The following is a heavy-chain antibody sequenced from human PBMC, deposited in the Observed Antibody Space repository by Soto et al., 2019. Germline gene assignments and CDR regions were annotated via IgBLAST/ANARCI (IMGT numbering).Heavy chain of an antibody. J-gene: IGHJ6*02. CDR3: AREYTAWPLAYGLGV. V-gene: IGHV3-21*01. CDR1: GFTFSTYS. Sequence: GGSLRLSCVGSGFTFSTYSINWVRQAPGKGLEWVSSISSRSDIYYADSVKGRFTISRDNAKNSVSLQMNSLRAEDTAVYYCAREYTAWPLAYGLGVWGQGTTVTVSS. CDR2: ISSRSDI. D-gene: IGHD2-2*02.